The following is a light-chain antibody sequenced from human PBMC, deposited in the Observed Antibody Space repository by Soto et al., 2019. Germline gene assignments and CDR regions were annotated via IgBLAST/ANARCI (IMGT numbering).Light chain of an antibody. CDR2: EVS. CDR3: SSYAGSNNYV. CDR1: SSDVGGYNY. V-gene: IGLV2-8*01. J-gene: IGLJ1*01. Sequence: QSALTQPPSASGSPGQSVTISCTGTSSDVGGYNYVSWYQQHPGKAPKLMIYEVSKWPSGVPDRFSGSKSGNTASLTVSGLQAKDEADYYCSSYAGSNNYVFGTGTKVTVL.